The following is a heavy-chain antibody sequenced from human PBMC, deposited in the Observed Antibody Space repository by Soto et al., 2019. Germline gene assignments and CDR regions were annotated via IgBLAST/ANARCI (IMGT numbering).Heavy chain of an antibody. J-gene: IGHJ4*02. D-gene: IGHD1-20*01. CDR1: GFTFSSYE. CDR3: AREEITGYLDY. V-gene: IGHV3-48*03. CDR2: IGSSGSTI. Sequence: EVQLVESGGGLVQPGRSLRLSCKTSGFTFSSYEMNWVRQTPGKGLEWVSYIGSSGSTIYYADSVKGRFTISRDNDKNSLYLQMNSLRAEDTALYYCAREEITGYLDYWGQGTLVTVSS.